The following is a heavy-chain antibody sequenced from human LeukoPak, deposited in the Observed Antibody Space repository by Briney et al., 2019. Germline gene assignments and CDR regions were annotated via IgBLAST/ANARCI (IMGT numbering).Heavy chain of an antibody. CDR3: ARVLTTTETYYYYGMDV. V-gene: IGHV3-33*08. CDR1: GFTFSSYG. J-gene: IGHJ6*02. Sequence: GRSLRLSCAASGFTFSSYGMHWVRQAPGKGLERVAVIWYDGSNKYYADSVKGRFTISRDNSKNTLYLQMNSLRAEDTAVYYCARVLTTTETYYYYGMDVWGQGTTVTVSS. D-gene: IGHD3-9*01. CDR2: IWYDGSNK.